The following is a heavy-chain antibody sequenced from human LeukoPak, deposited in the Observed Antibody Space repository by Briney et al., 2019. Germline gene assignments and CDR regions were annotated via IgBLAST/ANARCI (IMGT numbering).Heavy chain of an antibody. CDR3: ARAYSSSWYPLRDYCYGMDV. Sequence: GASVKVSCKASGGTFSSYAISWVRQAPGQGLEWMGGIIPIFGTANYAQKFQGRVTITADESTSTAYMELSSLRSEDTAVYYCARAYSSSWYPLRDYCYGMDVWGQGTTVTVSS. D-gene: IGHD6-13*01. CDR2: IIPIFGTA. J-gene: IGHJ6*02. V-gene: IGHV1-69*13. CDR1: GGTFSSYA.